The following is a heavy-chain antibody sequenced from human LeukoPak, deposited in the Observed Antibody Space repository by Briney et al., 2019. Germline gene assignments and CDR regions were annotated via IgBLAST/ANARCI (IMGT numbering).Heavy chain of an antibody. CDR1: GGSISSSSYY. Sequence: SETLSLTCTVSGGSISSSSYYWGWIRQPPGKGLEWIGSIYYSGSTYYNPSLKSRVTISVDTSKNQFSLKLSSVTAADTAVYYCARHKSLYYGMDVWGQGTTVTVSS. J-gene: IGHJ6*02. CDR2: IYYSGST. V-gene: IGHV4-39*07. CDR3: ARHKSLYYGMDV.